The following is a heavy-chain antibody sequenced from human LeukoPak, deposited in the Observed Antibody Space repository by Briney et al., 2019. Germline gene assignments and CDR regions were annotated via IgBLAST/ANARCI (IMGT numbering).Heavy chain of an antibody. CDR3: ARELGDGYNLNWFDP. CDR1: GGSISGYY. D-gene: IGHD5-24*01. V-gene: IGHV4-59*01. Sequence: SETLSLTCTVSGGSISGYYWSWIRQPPGKGLEWIGYIYYSGSTNYNPSLKSRVTISVDTSKNQFSLKLSSVTAADTAVYYCARELGDGYNLNWFDPWGQGTLVTVSS. CDR2: IYYSGST. J-gene: IGHJ5*02.